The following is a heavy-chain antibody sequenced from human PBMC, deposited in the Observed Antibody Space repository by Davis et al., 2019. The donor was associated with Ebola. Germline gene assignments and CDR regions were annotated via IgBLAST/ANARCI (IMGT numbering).Heavy chain of an antibody. J-gene: IGHJ4*02. Sequence: PGGSLRLSCAASGFTFSTYAMHWLRQAPGRGLEYVSGISNNGGYTYYANSVKGRFTISRDNSKNTLYLQMGSLRDEDTAVYYCARDMTSVKYYGDYIFVYWGQGTLVTVSS. CDR3: ARDMTSVKYYGDYIFVY. V-gene: IGHV3-64*01. CDR2: ISNNGGYT. D-gene: IGHD4-17*01. CDR1: GFTFSTYA.